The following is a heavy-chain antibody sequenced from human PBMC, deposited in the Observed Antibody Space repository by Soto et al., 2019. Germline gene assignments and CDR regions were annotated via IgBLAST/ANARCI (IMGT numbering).Heavy chain of an antibody. J-gene: IGHJ6*03. V-gene: IGHV3-7*01. CDR2: IKQDGSEK. Sequence: GGSLRLSCAAYGVSFRDYWMTGVRQAPGKGLDWVANIKQDGSEKYYLDSLKGRFTISRDNAKNSVYLLMNSLRAEDTAVYYCARGKDGRRAGTYYFDMDVWGKGTTVTVS. CDR3: ARGKDGRRAGTYYFDMDV. CDR1: GVSFRDYW. D-gene: IGHD1-1*01.